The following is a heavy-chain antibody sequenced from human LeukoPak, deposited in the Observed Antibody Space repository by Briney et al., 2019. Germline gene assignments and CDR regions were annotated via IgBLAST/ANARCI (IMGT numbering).Heavy chain of an antibody. CDR3: ARERYSRSSHDGLDL. D-gene: IGHD6-6*01. CDR2: ITNTGSSI. V-gene: IGHV3-21*01. J-gene: IGHJ3*01. CDR1: GFTFSSHF. Sequence: GGSLRLSCAASGFTFSSHFMNWVRQAPGKGLEWVSSITNTGSSISYADSLKGRFIMSRDNAKNPLYLQMNSLRPEDTAVYYCARERYSRSSHDGLDLWGQGTMVTVSS.